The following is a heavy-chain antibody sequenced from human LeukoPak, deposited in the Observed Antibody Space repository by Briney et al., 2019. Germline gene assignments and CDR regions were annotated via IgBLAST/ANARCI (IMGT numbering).Heavy chain of an antibody. Sequence: GGSLRLSCAASGFTFSNAWMTWVRQAPGKGLEWVGRIKSKTHGGTTDYTAPVKGRFTISRDDSKNTLYLQMNSLRAEDTAVYYCARATSGSRDGYNWRFDYWGQGTLVTVSS. J-gene: IGHJ4*02. CDR1: GFTFSNAW. V-gene: IGHV3-15*01. CDR2: IKSKTHGGTT. CDR3: ARATSGSRDGYNWRFDY. D-gene: IGHD5-24*01.